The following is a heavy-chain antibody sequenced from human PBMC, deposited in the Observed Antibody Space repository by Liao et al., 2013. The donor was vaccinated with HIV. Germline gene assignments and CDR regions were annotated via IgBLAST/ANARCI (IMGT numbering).Heavy chain of an antibody. CDR2: IYTSGST. V-gene: IGHV4-4*07. CDR3: ARTGYYDSSGYYYDHYFDY. D-gene: IGHD3-22*01. J-gene: IGHJ4*02. CDR1: GDSISSYY. Sequence: QVQLQESGPRLVKPSETLSLTCTVSGDSISSYYWSWIRQPAGKGLEWIGQIYTSGSTNYNPSLKSRVTMSVDTSKNQFSLKLSSVTVADTAVYYCARTGYYDSSGYYYDHYFDYWGQGTLVTVSS.